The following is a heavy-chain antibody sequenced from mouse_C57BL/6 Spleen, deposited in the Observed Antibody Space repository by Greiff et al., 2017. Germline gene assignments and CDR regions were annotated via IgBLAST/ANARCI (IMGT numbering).Heavy chain of an antibody. V-gene: IGHV1-50*01. CDR3: ARRGTVVARDFDY. Sequence: QVQLQQPGAELVQPGASVKLSCKASGYTFTSYWMQWVKQRPGQGLEWIGEIDPSDSYTNYNQKFKGKATLTVDTSSSTAYMQLSSLTSEDSAVYYCARRGTVVARDFDYWGQGTTHTVSS. J-gene: IGHJ2*01. CDR2: IDPSDSYT. CDR1: GYTFTSYW. D-gene: IGHD1-1*01.